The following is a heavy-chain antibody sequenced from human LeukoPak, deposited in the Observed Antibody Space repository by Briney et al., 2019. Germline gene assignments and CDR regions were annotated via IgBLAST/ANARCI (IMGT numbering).Heavy chain of an antibody. V-gene: IGHV3-11*04. J-gene: IGHJ3*02. Sequence: GGSLRLSCAASGFTFSDYYMSWIRQAPGKGLEWVSYISSSGSTIYYADSVKGRFTISRDNAKNSLYLLMNSLRAEDTAVYYCARDRWELLILDAFGIWGQGTMVTVSS. CDR1: GFTFSDYY. CDR3: ARDRWELLILDAFGI. CDR2: ISSSGSTI. D-gene: IGHD2-15*01.